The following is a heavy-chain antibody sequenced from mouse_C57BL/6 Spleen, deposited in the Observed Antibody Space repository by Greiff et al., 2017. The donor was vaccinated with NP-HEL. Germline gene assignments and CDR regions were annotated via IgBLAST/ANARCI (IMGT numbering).Heavy chain of an antibody. CDR3: ARDYGSSDWYFDV. CDR1: GYTFTSYW. J-gene: IGHJ1*03. CDR2: IYPSDSET. V-gene: IGHV1-61*01. Sequence: QVQLQQPGAELVRPGSSVKLSCKASGYTFTSYWMDWVKQRPGQGLEWIGNIYPSDSETHYNQKFKDKATLTVDKSSSTAYMQLSSLTSEDSAVYYCARDYGSSDWYFDVWGTGTTVTVSS. D-gene: IGHD1-1*01.